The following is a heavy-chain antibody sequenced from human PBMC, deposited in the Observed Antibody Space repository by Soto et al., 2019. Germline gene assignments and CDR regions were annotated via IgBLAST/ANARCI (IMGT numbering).Heavy chain of an antibody. V-gene: IGHV3-23*01. J-gene: IGHJ4*02. D-gene: IGHD6-19*01. Sequence: EVQLLESGGGLVQPGGSLSLACAASGFTFSSYAMSWVRQAPGKGLDWVSAISGSGGGRYYADSVKGRFTISRDNSKNTLYLQMNSLRAEDTAVYYCAKAVGGQWSPFDYWGQGTLVTVSS. CDR2: ISGSGGGR. CDR3: AKAVGGQWSPFDY. CDR1: GFTFSSYA.